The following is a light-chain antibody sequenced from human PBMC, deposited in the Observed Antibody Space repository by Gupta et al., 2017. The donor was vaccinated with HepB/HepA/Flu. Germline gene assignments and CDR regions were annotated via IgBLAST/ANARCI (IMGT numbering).Light chain of an antibody. CDR2: LGS. V-gene: IGKV2-28*01. J-gene: IGKJ2*01. CDR3: MQSLQTHPGNT. Sequence: EIVMTQSPFSLPVSPGEPASISCRSSQSLLHSNGYNYLDWYLQKPGQAPQRLIYLGSNRAAGGKDSFSGSGYGTDGTLKISRVEAEDVGVYYCMQSLQTHPGNTFGEGTKLEIK. CDR1: QSLLHSNGYNY.